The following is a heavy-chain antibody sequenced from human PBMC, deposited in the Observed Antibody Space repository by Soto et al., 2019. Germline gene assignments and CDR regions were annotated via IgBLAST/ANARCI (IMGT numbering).Heavy chain of an antibody. D-gene: IGHD3-10*01. CDR1: GGSFSGYY. J-gene: IGHJ4*02. V-gene: IGHV4-34*01. CDR3: ARGRGFGLLWFEELLSQTPFDY. CDR2: INHSGST. Sequence: SETRSLTCAVYGGSFSGYYWSWIRQPPGKGLEWIGGINHSGSTNYNPSLKSRVTISVDTSKNQFSLKLSSVTAADTAVYYCARGRGFGLLWFEELLSQTPFDYWGQGTLVTVSS.